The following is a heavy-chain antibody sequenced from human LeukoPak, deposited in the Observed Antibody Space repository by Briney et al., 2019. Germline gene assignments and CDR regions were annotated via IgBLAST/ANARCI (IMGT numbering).Heavy chain of an antibody. CDR2: IYSGGST. D-gene: IGHD4-17*01. J-gene: IGHJ6*02. CDR1: GFTVSSNY. CDR3: GGVTTVYYYGMDV. V-gene: IGHV3-66*01. Sequence: PGGSLRLSCAASGFTVSSNYMSWVRQAPGKGLEWVSVIYSGGSTYYADSVKGRFTISRDNSKNTLYLQMNSLRAEDTAVYYRGGVTTVYYYGMDVWGQGTTVTVSS.